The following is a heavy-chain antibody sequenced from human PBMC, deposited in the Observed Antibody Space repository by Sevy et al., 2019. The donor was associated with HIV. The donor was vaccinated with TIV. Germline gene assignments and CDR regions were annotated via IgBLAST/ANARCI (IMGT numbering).Heavy chain of an antibody. J-gene: IGHJ6*02. CDR1: GYTFTSYG. D-gene: IGHD6-13*01. Sequence: ASLKVSCKASGYTFTSYGISWVRQAPGQGLEWMGWISAYNGNTNYAQKLQGRVTMTTDTSTSTAYMELRSLRSDDTAVYYCAREWGYIAAAARSYGMDVWGQGTTVTVSS. CDR2: ISAYNGNT. CDR3: AREWGYIAAAARSYGMDV. V-gene: IGHV1-18*04.